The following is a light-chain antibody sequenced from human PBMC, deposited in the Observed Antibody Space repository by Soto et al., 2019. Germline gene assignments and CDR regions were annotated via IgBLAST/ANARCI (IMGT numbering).Light chain of an antibody. J-gene: IGLJ1*01. V-gene: IGLV2-8*01. CDR2: EIN. Sequence: QSVLTQPPSASGSPGQSVTISCTGTSSDVGAYDYVSWYQQHPGKAPKLMIYEINKRPSGVPDRFSGSKSGNTASLTVSGLQAEDEADYYCSSFAGSNNFPYVLGTGT. CDR1: SSDVGAYDY. CDR3: SSFAGSNNFPYV.